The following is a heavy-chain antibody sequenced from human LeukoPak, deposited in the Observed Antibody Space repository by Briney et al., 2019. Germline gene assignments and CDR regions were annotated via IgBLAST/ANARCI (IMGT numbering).Heavy chain of an antibody. V-gene: IGHV4-59*01. Sequence: SETLSLTCTVSGGSISTYYWSWIRQPPGKGLEWIGYIYYTGSTNYNPSLKSRVTISLDKSKNHFSLKLSSVTAADTAVYYCARHYSRSWDWFDPWGQGTLVIVSP. CDR1: GGSISTYY. D-gene: IGHD6-13*01. CDR3: ARHYSRSWDWFDP. CDR2: IYYTGST. J-gene: IGHJ5*02.